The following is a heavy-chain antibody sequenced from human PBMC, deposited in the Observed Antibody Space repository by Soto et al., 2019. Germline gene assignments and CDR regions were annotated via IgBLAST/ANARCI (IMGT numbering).Heavy chain of an antibody. Sequence: EVQLVESGGGLVQPGGSLRLSCEASGFTFSTFWMHWVRQAAGRGLVGVSRINSDGSSTNYADSVKGRVTISRDNAKNTLYLQLNSLRPEDTAVYYCARHFEYWGQGTLVTVSS. V-gene: IGHV3-74*01. J-gene: IGHJ4*02. CDR3: ARHFEY. CDR2: INSDGSST. CDR1: GFTFSTFW.